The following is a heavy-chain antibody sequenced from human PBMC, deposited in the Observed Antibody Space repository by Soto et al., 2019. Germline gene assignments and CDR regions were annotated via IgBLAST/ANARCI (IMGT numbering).Heavy chain of an antibody. D-gene: IGHD3-9*01. CDR2: IGTAGDT. CDR3: AREGYDILTGYYNEYYYYYMDV. J-gene: IGHJ6*03. CDR1: GFTFSSYD. Sequence: GGSLRLSCAASGFTFSSYDMHWVRQATGKGLEWVSAIGTAGDTYYPGSVKGRFTISRENAKNSLYLQMNSLRAEDTAVYYCAREGYDILTGYYNEYYYYYMDVWGKGTTVTVSS. V-gene: IGHV3-13*01.